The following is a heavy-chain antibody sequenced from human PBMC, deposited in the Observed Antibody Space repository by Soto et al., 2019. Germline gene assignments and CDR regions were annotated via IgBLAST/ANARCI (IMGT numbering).Heavy chain of an antibody. CDR1: GFTFSSYE. Sequence: TGGSLRLSCAASGFTFSSYEMNWVRQAPGMGLEWISYIGGSGGTKYSADSVKGRFTISRDNAKNSLYLQMNSLRAEDTAVYYCARDRGGDVGQFLFPDGFDLWGQGTMVTVSS. CDR3: ARDRGGDVGQFLFPDGFDL. D-gene: IGHD3-10*01. J-gene: IGHJ3*01. CDR2: IGGSGGTK. V-gene: IGHV3-48*03.